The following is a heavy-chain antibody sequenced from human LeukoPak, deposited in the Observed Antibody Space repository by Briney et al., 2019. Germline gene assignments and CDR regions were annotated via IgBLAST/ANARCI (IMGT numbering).Heavy chain of an antibody. CDR2: ISGSGGST. D-gene: IGHD3-16*01. Sequence: PGGSLRLSCAASGFSFSSYVVTWVRQAPGKGLELVSLISGSGGSTYYTDSVRGRFTISRDNSKKTLHLHMNSLRPEDTAVYHCAKDYDDYIWGSSSPASWGQGTLVIVSS. CDR3: AKDYDDYIWGSSSPAS. V-gene: IGHV3-23*01. J-gene: IGHJ5*02. CDR1: GFSFSSYV.